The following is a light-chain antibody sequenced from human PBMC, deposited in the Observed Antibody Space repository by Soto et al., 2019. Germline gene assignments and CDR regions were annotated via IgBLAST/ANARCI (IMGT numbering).Light chain of an antibody. CDR1: QTISSTY. CDR3: QKYGSSPKT. J-gene: IGKJ1*01. Sequence: EIVLTQSPGTLSLSPGDRATLSFRASQTISSTYLAWYQQKPGQAPRLLIYAASTRATGIPDRFSGSGSGTYLTLTISRLESEGFAVYYCQKYGSSPKTFGQGTKVDIK. CDR2: AAS. V-gene: IGKV3-20*01.